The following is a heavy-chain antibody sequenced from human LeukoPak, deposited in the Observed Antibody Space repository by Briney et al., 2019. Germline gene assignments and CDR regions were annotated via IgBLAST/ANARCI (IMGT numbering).Heavy chain of an antibody. V-gene: IGHV4-59*01. D-gene: IGHD1-26*01. J-gene: IGHJ4*02. CDR3: ARQIVGATYFDY. CDR2: IYDSGST. Sequence: SETLSLTCTVSGGFISSYYWSWIRQPPGKGLEWIGYIYDSGSTNYNAYIKSRVTISVDTSKNQFSLKLSSVTAADTAVYYCARQIVGATYFDYWGQGTLVTVSS. CDR1: GGFISSYY.